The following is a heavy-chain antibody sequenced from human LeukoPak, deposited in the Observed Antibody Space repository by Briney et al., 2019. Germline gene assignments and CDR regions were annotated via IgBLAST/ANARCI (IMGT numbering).Heavy chain of an antibody. J-gene: IGHJ5*02. CDR2: INPNSGGT. CDR3: ARSGAVGANNWFDP. D-gene: IGHD1-26*01. CDR1: GYTFTGYY. V-gene: IGHV1-2*02. Sequence: ASVKVSCKASGYTFTGYYMHWVRQAPGQGLEWMGWINPNSGGTNYAQKLQGRVTMTTDTSTSTAYMELRSLRSDDTAVYYCARSGAVGANNWFDPWGQGTLVTVSS.